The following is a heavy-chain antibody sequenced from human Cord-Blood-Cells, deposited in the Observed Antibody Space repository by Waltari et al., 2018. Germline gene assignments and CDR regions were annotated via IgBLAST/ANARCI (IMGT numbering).Heavy chain of an antibody. J-gene: IGHJ3*02. CDR2: ISAYNGNT. Sequence: QVQLVQSGAEVKKPGASVKVSCKASGYTFTSYGISWVRQAPGQGLEWMGGISAYNGNTNYARKLQGSVTMTTDTSTSTAYMGLRSLRSDDTAVYYCARDVVTIFGGDAFDIWGQWTMVTVSS. D-gene: IGHD3-3*01. CDR1: GYTFTSYG. V-gene: IGHV1-18*01. CDR3: ARDVVTIFGGDAFDI.